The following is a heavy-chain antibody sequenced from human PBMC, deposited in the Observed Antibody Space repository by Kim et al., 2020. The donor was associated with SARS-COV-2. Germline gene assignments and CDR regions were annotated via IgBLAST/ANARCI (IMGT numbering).Heavy chain of an antibody. D-gene: IGHD2-2*02. CDR3: ARDLLEVVPAAIRYYYYGMDV. CDR1: GFTFSSYA. J-gene: IGHJ6*02. V-gene: IGHV3-30*04. Sequence: GGSLRLSCAASGFTFSSYAMHWVRQAPGKGLEWVAVISYDGSNKYYADSVKGRFTISRDNSKNTLYLQMNSLRAEDTAVYYCARDLLEVVPAAIRYYYYGMDVWGQGTTVTVSS. CDR2: ISYDGSNK.